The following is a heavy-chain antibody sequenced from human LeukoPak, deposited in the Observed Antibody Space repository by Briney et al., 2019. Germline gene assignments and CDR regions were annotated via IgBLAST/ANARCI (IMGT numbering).Heavy chain of an antibody. D-gene: IGHD3-9*01. CDR1: GFTFSSYS. V-gene: IGHV3-21*01. Sequence: PGGSLRLSCAASGFTFSSYSMNWVRQAPGKGLEWVSSISSSSSYIYYADSVKGRFTISRDNAKNSLYLQMNSLRAEDTAVYYCARDTELRYFEWLSDRFDYWGQGTLVTVSS. CDR2: ISSSSSYI. CDR3: ARDTELRYFEWLSDRFDY. J-gene: IGHJ4*02.